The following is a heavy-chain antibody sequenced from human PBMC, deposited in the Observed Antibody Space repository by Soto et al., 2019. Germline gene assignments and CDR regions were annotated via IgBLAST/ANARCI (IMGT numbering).Heavy chain of an antibody. Sequence: LRLSCAASGFTFSSYEMNWVRQAPGKGLEWVSYISSSGSTIYYADSVKGRFTISRDNAKNSLYLQMNSLRAEDTAVYYCARFSSGWYYWFDPWGQGTLVTVSS. CDR1: GFTFSSYE. CDR2: ISSSGSTI. D-gene: IGHD6-19*01. CDR3: ARFSSGWYYWFDP. V-gene: IGHV3-48*03. J-gene: IGHJ5*02.